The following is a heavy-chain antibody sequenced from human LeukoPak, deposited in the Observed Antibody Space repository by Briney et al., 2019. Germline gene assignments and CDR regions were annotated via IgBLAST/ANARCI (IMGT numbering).Heavy chain of an antibody. J-gene: IGHJ4*02. CDR3: ASPDSVAGHNFDY. CDR2: ISSSGSTI. Sequence: GGSLRLSCAASGFTFSDYYMSWIRQAPGKGREWVSYISSSGSTIYYADSVKGRFTISRDNAKNSLYLQMNSLRAEDTAVYYCASPDSVAGHNFDYWGQGTLVTVSS. V-gene: IGHV3-11*01. CDR1: GFTFSDYY. D-gene: IGHD6-19*01.